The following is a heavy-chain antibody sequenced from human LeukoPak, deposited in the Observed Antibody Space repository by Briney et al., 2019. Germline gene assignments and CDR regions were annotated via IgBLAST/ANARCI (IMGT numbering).Heavy chain of an antibody. CDR2: MNPNSGST. J-gene: IGHJ3*02. V-gene: IGHV1-8*01. CDR3: ARVATVARDLFDI. Sequence: ASVKVSCTSAGYTFTSYDINWGREATGQGLEWMGGMNPNSGSTGYAQKFQGRVTKTRNTSLSTAYIELSGLRSEDTVVYYCARVATVARDLFDIGGEGTMVTVSS. CDR1: GYTFTSYD. D-gene: IGHD5-12*01.